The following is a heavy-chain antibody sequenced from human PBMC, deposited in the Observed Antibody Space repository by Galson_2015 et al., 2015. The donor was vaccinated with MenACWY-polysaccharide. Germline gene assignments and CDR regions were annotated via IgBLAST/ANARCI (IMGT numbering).Heavy chain of an antibody. J-gene: IGHJ4*02. CDR2: IRCKASGETT. CDR3: TRDRPLDY. CDR1: GFTFGDYA. Sequence: SLRLSCAASGFTFGDYAMAWFRQAPGKGLEWVGFIRCKASGETTGYAASVKGRFTISRDDSKSTAYLEMNSLITEDTAVYFCTRDRPLDYWGQGTLVSVSS. V-gene: IGHV3-49*03.